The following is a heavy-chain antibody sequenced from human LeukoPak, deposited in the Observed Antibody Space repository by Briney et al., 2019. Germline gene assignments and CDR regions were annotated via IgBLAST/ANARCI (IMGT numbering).Heavy chain of an antibody. Sequence: GGSLRLSCAASGFTFSDYYMSWIRQAPGKGLEWVSYISSSGSTIYYADSVKGRFTISRDNAKNSLYLQMNSLRAEDTAVYYCARGRAPPYYYYYMDVWGKGTTVTVSS. J-gene: IGHJ6*03. V-gene: IGHV3-11*01. CDR3: ARGRAPPYYYYYMDV. CDR2: ISSSGSTI. CDR1: GFTFSDYY.